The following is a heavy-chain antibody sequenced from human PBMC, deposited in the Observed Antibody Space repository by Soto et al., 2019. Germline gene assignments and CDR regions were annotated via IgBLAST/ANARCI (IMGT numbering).Heavy chain of an antibody. J-gene: IGHJ5*02. D-gene: IGHD2-2*01. CDR1: GGTFSSYA. CDR3: ARGMKDCSSTSCYYNWFDP. CDR2: IIPIFGTA. Sequence: SVKVSCKASGGTFSSYAISWVRQAPGQGLEWMGGIIPIFGTANYAQKFQGRVTITADESTSTAYMELSSLRSEDTAVYYCARGMKDCSSTSCYYNWFDPWGQGTLVTSPQ. V-gene: IGHV1-69*13.